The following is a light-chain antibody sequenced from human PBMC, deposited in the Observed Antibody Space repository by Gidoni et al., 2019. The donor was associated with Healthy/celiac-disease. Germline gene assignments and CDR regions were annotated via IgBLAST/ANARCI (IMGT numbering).Light chain of an antibody. CDR3: QQYGSSPRT. CDR1: QSVGSS. CDR2: DAS. V-gene: IGKV3-20*01. J-gene: IGKJ1*01. Sequence: EIVLTQSPGTLSLSPGERATLSCRASQSVGSSLTWYQQKPGQAPRLLIYDASSRATGIPNRFSGSGSGTDFTLTISRLEPEDFAVYYCQQYGSSPRTFGQGTKVDIK.